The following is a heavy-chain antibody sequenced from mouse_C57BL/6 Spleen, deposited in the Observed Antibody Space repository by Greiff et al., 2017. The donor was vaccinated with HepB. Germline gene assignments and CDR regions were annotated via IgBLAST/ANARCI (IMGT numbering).Heavy chain of an antibody. CDR3: TDPSWFAY. CDR1: GFTFSNYW. Sequence: EVQRVESGGGLVQPGGSMILSCVASGFTFSNYWMNWVRQSPEKGLEWVAQIRLKSDNYATLYAESVKGRFTISRDDSKTSVYLQVNNLRAEDTGIYYCTDPSWFAYWGQGTLVTVSA. V-gene: IGHV6-3*01. J-gene: IGHJ3*01. CDR2: IRLKSDNYAT.